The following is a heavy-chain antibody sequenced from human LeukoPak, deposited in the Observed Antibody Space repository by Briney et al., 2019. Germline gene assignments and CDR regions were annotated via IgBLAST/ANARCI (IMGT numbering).Heavy chain of an antibody. Sequence: GASVKVSCKASGYTFTGYYMHWVRQAPGQGLEWMGWVNPNNGGTDYAQKFQGRVTMTRDTSISTAYMELSSLRSDDTAIYYCVRDDMTTNLLEFDYWGQGTLVTVSS. J-gene: IGHJ4*02. D-gene: IGHD4-11*01. CDR3: VRDDMTTNLLEFDY. CDR1: GYTFTGYY. V-gene: IGHV1-2*02. CDR2: VNPNNGGT.